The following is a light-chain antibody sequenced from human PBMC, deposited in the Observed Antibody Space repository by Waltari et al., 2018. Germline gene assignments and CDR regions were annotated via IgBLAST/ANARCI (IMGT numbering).Light chain of an antibody. Sequence: ELVLTQSPGTLSLSPGEGATLSCRTSQPIRTTYLAWYQQKPGQAPTLLIYGASSRATGVPDRFTGSGSGTDFSLTISSLEPEDFATYYCQQYDISPLTFGGGTKVEIK. J-gene: IGKJ4*01. CDR1: QPIRTTY. V-gene: IGKV3-20*01. CDR2: GAS. CDR3: QQYDISPLT.